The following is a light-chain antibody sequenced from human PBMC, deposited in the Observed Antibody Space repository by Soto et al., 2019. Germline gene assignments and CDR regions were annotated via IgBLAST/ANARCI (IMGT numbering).Light chain of an antibody. J-gene: IGLJ1*01. CDR3: LSYTTSSSYV. Sequence: QPVLTQPASVSGSPGQSITISCTGTSSDIGAYNRVSWYQQHSGKAPKLMIYEVSNRPSGVSNRFSGSKSGNTASLTISGLQAEDEADYYCLSYTTSSSYVFGTGTKLTVL. CDR1: SSDIGAYNR. V-gene: IGLV2-14*01. CDR2: EVS.